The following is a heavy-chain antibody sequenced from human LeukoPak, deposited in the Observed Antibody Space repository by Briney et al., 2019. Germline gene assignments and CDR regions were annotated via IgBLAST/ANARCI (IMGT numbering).Heavy chain of an antibody. CDR1: GYTFTNYY. V-gene: IGHV1-8*01. D-gene: IGHD2-2*01. Sequence: ASVKVSCKASGYTFTNYYINWVRQATGQGLEWMGYMNPNSGNLAYAQKFQGRVTITTDASISTAYMELSSLRSEDTAVYYCASLYCSSTSCYDYWGQGTLVTVSS. CDR2: MNPNSGNL. CDR3: ASLYCSSTSCYDY. J-gene: IGHJ4*02.